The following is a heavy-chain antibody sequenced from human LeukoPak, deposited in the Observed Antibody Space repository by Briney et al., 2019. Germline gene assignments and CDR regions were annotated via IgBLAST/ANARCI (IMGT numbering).Heavy chain of an antibody. CDR1: GGSISSGDYY. CDR3: ARVESEIAPSHPYNWFDP. Sequence: PSETLSLTCTVSGGSISSGDYYWSWIRQPPGKGLEWIGYIYYSGSTYYNLSLKSRVTISVDTSKNQFSLKLSSVTAADTAVYYCARVESEIAPSHPYNWFDPWGQGTLVTVSS. D-gene: IGHD6-13*01. V-gene: IGHV4-30-4*01. J-gene: IGHJ5*02. CDR2: IYYSGST.